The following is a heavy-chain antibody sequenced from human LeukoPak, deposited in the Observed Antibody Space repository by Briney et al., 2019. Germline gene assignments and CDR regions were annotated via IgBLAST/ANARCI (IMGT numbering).Heavy chain of an antibody. V-gene: IGHV3-23*01. CDR1: GFIFSSYS. J-gene: IGHJ6*02. Sequence: GGSLRLSCAASGFIFSSYSMSWVRQAPGMGLEWVSVITGSGGNTYYADSVKGRFTISKDNSKNTVYLQMSSLRVNDTAVYYCAKAASSSWPSYYYGMDVWGQGTTVTVSS. CDR3: AKAASSSWPSYYYGMDV. D-gene: IGHD6-13*01. CDR2: ITGSGGNT.